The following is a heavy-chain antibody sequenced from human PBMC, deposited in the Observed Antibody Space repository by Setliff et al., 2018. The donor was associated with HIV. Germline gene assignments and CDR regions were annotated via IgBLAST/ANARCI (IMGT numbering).Heavy chain of an antibody. CDR3: ISSGNSGY. J-gene: IGHJ4*02. Sequence: PGGSLRLSCTVSGFTFISSTMNWVRQAPGKGLEWVASISSSGSYIHYADSLKGRFTISRDNAKNSQYLLMSDLRAEDTAVYYCISSGNSGYWGQGTLVTVSS. V-gene: IGHV3-21*01. CDR1: GFTFISST. D-gene: IGHD6-19*01. CDR2: ISSSGSYI.